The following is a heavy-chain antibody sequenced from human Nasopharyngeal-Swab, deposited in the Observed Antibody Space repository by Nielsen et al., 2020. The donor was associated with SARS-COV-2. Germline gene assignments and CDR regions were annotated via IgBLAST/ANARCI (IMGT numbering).Heavy chain of an antibody. Sequence: WVRQAPGQGLEWMGWINTNTGNPTYAQGFTGRFVFSLDTSVSTAYLQISSLKAEDTAVYYCARGKYYDILTGYYTDNWFDPWGQGTQVTVSS. D-gene: IGHD3-9*01. CDR2: INTNTGNP. J-gene: IGHJ5*02. V-gene: IGHV7-4-1*02. CDR3: ARGKYYDILTGYYTDNWFDP.